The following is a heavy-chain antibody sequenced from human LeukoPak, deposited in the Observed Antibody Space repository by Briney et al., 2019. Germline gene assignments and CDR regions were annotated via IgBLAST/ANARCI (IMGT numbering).Heavy chain of an antibody. Sequence: SQTLSLTCTVSGGSISSGGYYWSWIRQHPGKGLAWIGYIYYSGSTYYNPSLKSRVTISVDTSKNQFSLKLSSVTAADTAVYYCARDRGRIQLWQRVDWYFDLWGRGTLVTVSS. D-gene: IGHD5-18*01. V-gene: IGHV4-31*03. CDR3: ARDRGRIQLWQRVDWYFDL. CDR1: GGSISSGGYY. CDR2: IYYSGST. J-gene: IGHJ2*01.